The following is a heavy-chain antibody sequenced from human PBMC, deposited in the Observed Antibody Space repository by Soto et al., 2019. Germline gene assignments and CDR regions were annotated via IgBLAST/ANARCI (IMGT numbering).Heavy chain of an antibody. CDR1: GFTFSSYS. V-gene: IGHV3-21*01. D-gene: IGHD6-13*01. CDR3: ARDIAAAGTIWFDP. J-gene: IGHJ5*02. CDR2: ISSSSSYI. Sequence: PGGSLRLSCAASGFTFSSYSMNWVRQAPGKGLEWVSSISSSSSYIYYADSVKGRFTISRDNAKNSLYLQMNSLRAEDTAVYYCARDIAAAGTIWFDPWGQGTLVTVSS.